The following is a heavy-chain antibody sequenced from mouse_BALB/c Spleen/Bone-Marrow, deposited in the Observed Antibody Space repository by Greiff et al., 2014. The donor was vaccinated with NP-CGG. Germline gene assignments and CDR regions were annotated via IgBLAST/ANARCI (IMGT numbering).Heavy chain of an antibody. D-gene: IGHD2-14*01. CDR3: ARDYRYDYAMDY. V-gene: IGHV1-9*01. Sequence: VQLQQSGAELVKPGASVKISCKATGYTFSSYWIEWVKQRPGHGLEWIGEILPGSGTTNYNEKFKGKAKFTADTSSNTAYMQFSSLTSEDSAVYYCARDYRYDYAMDYWGQGTSVTVSS. CDR1: GYTFSSYW. CDR2: ILPGSGTT. J-gene: IGHJ4*01.